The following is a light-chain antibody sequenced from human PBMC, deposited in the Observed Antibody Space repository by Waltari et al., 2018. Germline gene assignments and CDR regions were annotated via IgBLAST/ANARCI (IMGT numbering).Light chain of an antibody. J-gene: IGKJ2*01. CDR3: QQFGRSPTT. CDR2: CAS. CDR1: QSINSNH. Sequence: EVVLTQSPGTLSLSPGERATLSCRASQSINSNHLAWYQQKPGQGPRLLIYCASSRATGIPDRFSGSGSGTDFTLTITRLEPEDFAVYYCQQFGRSPTTFGQGTKLEIE. V-gene: IGKV3-20*01.